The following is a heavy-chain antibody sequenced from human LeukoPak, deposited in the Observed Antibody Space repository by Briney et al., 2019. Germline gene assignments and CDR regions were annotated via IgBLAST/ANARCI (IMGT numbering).Heavy chain of an antibody. J-gene: IGHJ4*02. V-gene: IGHV1-69*04. Sequence: SVKVSCKASGGTFSSYAISWVRQAPGQGLEWMGRIIPILGIANYAQKLQGRVTMTTDTSTSTAYMELRSLRSDDTAVYYCARWFDYWGQGTLVTVSS. CDR1: GGTFSSYA. CDR3: ARWFDY. CDR2: IIPILGIA.